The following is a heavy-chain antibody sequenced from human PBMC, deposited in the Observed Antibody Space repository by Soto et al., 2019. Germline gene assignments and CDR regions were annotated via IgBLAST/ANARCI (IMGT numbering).Heavy chain of an antibody. CDR3: TGLPY. CDR2: INSDGSTT. J-gene: IGHJ4*02. CDR1: GFTFNNYW. Sequence: EVQLVESGGGLVQPGGSLRLSCAASGFTFNNYWMHWVRQAPGKGLVWVSRINSDGSTTSYTDSVKGRCTISRDNAKNTLYLQMNSLRAEDTAVYYCTGLPYWGQGTLVTVSS. V-gene: IGHV3-74*01.